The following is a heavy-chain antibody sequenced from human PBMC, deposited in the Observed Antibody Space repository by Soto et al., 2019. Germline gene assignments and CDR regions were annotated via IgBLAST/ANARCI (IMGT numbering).Heavy chain of an antibody. V-gene: IGHV4-39*01. D-gene: IGHD3-22*01. J-gene: IGHJ5*02. Sequence: SETLSLTCTVSGGSILDSTYYWAWIRQSPGKGLEWIGTTFYSGGTFYTPSLKSRVTMSVDTSNNQFSLKLSSVTAADTAVYYCARQASGYYYGWFDPWGQGTLVTVSS. CDR3: ARQASGYYYGWFDP. CDR2: TFYSGGT. CDR1: GGSILDSTYY.